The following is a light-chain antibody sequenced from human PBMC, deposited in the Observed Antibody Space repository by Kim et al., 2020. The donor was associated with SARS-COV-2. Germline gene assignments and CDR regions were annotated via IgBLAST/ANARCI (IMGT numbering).Light chain of an antibody. CDR3: QQRSTRYT. CDR2: DAS. Sequence: EIVLTQSPATLSLSPGERATLSCRASQSVSSYLAWYQQKPGQAPRLLIYDASNRATGIPARFSGSGSGTDFTLTISSLEPEDFAVYYCQQRSTRYTFGQGTKLEI. J-gene: IGKJ2*01. CDR1: QSVSSY. V-gene: IGKV3-11*01.